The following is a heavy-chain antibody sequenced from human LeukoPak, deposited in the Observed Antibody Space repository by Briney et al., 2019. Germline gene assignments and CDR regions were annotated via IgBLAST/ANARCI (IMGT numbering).Heavy chain of an antibody. CDR1: GDSVSSNSAA. V-gene: IGHV6-1*01. D-gene: IGHD6-13*01. CDR2: TYYRSKWYN. CDR3: ARAPYSSSWSRFDY. J-gene: IGHJ4*02. Sequence: SQTLSLTCAISGDSVSSNSAAWNWIRQSPSRGLEWLGRTYYRSKWYNDYAVSVKSRITINPDTSKSQFSLQLNSVTPEDTAVYYCARAPYSSSWSRFDYWGQGTLVTVSS.